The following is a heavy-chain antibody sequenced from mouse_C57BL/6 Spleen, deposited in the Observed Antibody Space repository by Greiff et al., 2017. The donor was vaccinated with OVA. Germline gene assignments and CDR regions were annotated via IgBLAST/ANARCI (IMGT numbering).Heavy chain of an antibody. CDR3: ARGITTVVATDY. V-gene: IGHV1-82*01. J-gene: IGHJ2*01. D-gene: IGHD1-1*01. CDR1: GYAFSSSW. CDR2: IYPGDGDT. Sequence: QVQLKQSGPELVKPGASVKISCKASGYAFSSSWMNWVKQRPGKGLEWIGRIYPGDGDTNYNGKFKGKATLTADKSSSTAYMQLSSLTSEDSAVYFCARGITTVVATDYWGQGTTLTVSS.